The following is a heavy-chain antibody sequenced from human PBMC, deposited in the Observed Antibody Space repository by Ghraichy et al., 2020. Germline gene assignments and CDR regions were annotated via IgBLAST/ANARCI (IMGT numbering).Heavy chain of an antibody. CDR2: ISGYNGNT. J-gene: IGHJ4*02. CDR3: ARGYCSGVSCYQFFDY. V-gene: IGHV1-18*01. Sequence: ASVKVSCKASGYTFTSSGISWVRQAPGQGLEWMGWISGYNGNTNYAQKLQGRVTMTTDTSTSTAYMEVRSLGSDDTAVYYCARGYCSGVSCYQFFDYWGQGTLVTVSS. CDR1: GYTFTSSG. D-gene: IGHD2-15*01.